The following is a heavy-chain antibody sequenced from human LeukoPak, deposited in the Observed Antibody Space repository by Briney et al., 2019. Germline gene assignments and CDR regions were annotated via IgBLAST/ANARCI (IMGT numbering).Heavy chain of an antibody. J-gene: IGHJ4*02. CDR3: AREGTRYLDSRGYL. D-gene: IGHD3-22*01. CDR1: GDSISSGFY. V-gene: IGHV4-38-2*02. CDR2: FYHRGST. Sequence: SETLSLTCTISGDSISSGFYWGWIRQPPGSGLEWIGSFYHRGSTYYNPSLKSRVTISVDTSKNQFSLKLNSVTAADTAVYYCAREGTRYLDSRGYLWGQGTLVTVSS.